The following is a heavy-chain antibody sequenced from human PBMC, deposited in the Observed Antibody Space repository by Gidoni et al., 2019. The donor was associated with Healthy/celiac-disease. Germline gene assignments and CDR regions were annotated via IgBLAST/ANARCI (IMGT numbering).Heavy chain of an antibody. D-gene: IGHD6-6*01. CDR3: ARNGQLVVGYYYMDV. V-gene: IGHV4-59*01. Sequence: QVQLQESGPGLVKPSETLSLTCTVSGGSISSSYWSWIRQPPGKGLEWIGYIYYSGSTNYNPSLKSRVTISVDTSKNQFSLKLSSVTAADTAVYYCARNGQLVVGYYYMDVWGKGTTVTVSS. J-gene: IGHJ6*03. CDR2: IYYSGST. CDR1: GGSISSSY.